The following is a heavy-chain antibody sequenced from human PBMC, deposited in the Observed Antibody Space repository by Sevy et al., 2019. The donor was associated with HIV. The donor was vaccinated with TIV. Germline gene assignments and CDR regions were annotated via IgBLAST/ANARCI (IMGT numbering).Heavy chain of an antibody. CDR1: AGSISSSYY. V-gene: IGHV4-31*03. Sequence: SETLSLTCTVSAGSISSSYYWSWIRLLPGKGLEGIGYFYYSGSIYYNPSLKSRVTIFIDTSKNQFSLKLSSVTAADKAVYYCARNDYSAYYFDYWGQGTLVTVSS. J-gene: IGHJ4*02. D-gene: IGHD4-17*01. CDR3: ARNDYSAYYFDY. CDR2: FYYSGSI.